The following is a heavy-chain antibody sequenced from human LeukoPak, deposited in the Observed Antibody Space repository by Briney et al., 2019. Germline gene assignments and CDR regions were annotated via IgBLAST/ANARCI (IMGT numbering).Heavy chain of an antibody. Sequence: SVKVSCKASGGTFSSYAISWVRQAPGQGLEWMGRIIPILGIANYAQKFQGRVTITADKSTSTAYMELSSLRSEDTAVYYCARDSTSETNYYYYGMDVWGQGTTVTVSS. V-gene: IGHV1-69*04. CDR1: GGTFSSYA. CDR3: ARDSTSETNYYYYGMDV. CDR2: IIPILGIA. J-gene: IGHJ6*02. D-gene: IGHD2-2*01.